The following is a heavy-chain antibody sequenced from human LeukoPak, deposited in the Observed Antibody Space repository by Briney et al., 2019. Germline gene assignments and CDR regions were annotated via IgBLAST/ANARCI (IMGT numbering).Heavy chain of an antibody. V-gene: IGHV3-23*01. CDR2: ISGSGGST. CDR3: ARGVAAAGTADY. D-gene: IGHD6-13*01. CDR1: GFTFSSYA. J-gene: IGHJ4*02. Sequence: PGGSLRLSCAASGFTFSSYAMSWVRQAPGKGLEWVSAISGSGGSTYYADSVKGRFTISRDNSKNTLYLQMNSLRAEDTAVYYCARGVAAAGTADYWGQGTLVTVSS.